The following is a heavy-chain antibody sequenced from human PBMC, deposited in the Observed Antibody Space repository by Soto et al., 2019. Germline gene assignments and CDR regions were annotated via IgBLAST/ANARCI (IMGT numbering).Heavy chain of an antibody. J-gene: IGHJ6*02. D-gene: IGHD3-22*01. CDR2: IVPIVDTS. CDR3: ARGGYYDSSGSRNYHYYGMNV. Sequence: GASVKVSCKTSGGTFSSYAISWVRQAPGQGLEWMGGIVPIVDTSTYAQKFQGRVTITADESTSTVYMELSSLRSDDTAAYFCARGGYYDSSGSRNYHYYGMNVWGQGTTVTVSS. V-gene: IGHV1-69*13. CDR1: GGTFSSYA.